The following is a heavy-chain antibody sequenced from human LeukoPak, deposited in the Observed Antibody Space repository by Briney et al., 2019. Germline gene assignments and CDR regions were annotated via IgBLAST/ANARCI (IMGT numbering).Heavy chain of an antibody. CDR2: IYYSGST. D-gene: IGHD2-15*01. CDR3: ARDGCSGGSCQLGHYGMDV. Sequence: MSSQTLSLTCTVSGGSISSGDYYWSWIRQPPGKGLEWIGYIYYSGSTYYNPSLKSRVTISVDTSKNQFSLKLSSVTAADTAVYYCARDGCSGGSCQLGHYGMDVWGQGTTVTVSS. J-gene: IGHJ6*02. CDR1: GGSISSGDYY. V-gene: IGHV4-30-4*01.